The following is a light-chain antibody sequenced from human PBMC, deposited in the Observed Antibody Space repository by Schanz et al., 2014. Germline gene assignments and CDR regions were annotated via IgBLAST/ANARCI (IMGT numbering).Light chain of an antibody. CDR3: SSYRRTATVAV. CDR2: EVT. V-gene: IGLV2-8*01. Sequence: QSALTQPPSASGSPGQSVTISCTGTSSDVGGYNYVSWYQQHPGQAPKLVIYEVTKRPSGVPDRFSGSKSGNTASLTVSGLRAEDEADYYCSSYRRTATVAVFGTGTKLTVL. J-gene: IGLJ1*01. CDR1: SSDVGGYNY.